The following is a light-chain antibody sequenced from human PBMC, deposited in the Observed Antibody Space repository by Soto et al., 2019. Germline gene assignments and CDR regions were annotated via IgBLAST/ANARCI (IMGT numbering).Light chain of an antibody. CDR2: EGS. CDR3: CSYADNFYV. V-gene: IGLV2-23*01. CDR1: SSDVGSNKF. J-gene: IGLJ1*01. Sequence: QSALTQPASVSGSPGQSITISCSGTSSDVGSNKFVSWYQQYPGKVPKLMIYEGSKRPSGVSDRFSGSKSGNTASLTISGLQTEDEADYHCCSYADNFYVFGTGTKLTVL.